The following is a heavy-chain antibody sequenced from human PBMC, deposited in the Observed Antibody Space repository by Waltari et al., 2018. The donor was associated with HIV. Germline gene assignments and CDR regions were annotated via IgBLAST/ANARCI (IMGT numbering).Heavy chain of an antibody. D-gene: IGHD6-19*01. CDR3: ARDMSSGWYFDY. J-gene: IGHJ4*02. CDR2: IDHSGST. Sequence: QVQLQESGPGLVKPSETLSLTCTVSGYSISSGYYWGWIRQPPGKGLEWMGSIDHSGSTYYNPSLNSRVTIAVDPSKSQFSLKLSSVTAADTAVYYCARDMSSGWYFDYWGQGTLVTVSS. V-gene: IGHV4-38-2*02. CDR1: GYSISSGYY.